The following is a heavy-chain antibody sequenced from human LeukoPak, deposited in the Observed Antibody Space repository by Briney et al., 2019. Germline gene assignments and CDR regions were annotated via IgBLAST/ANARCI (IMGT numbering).Heavy chain of an antibody. Sequence: GASVKVSCKASGYTFTGYYIHWVRQAPGQGLEWMGWINPNSGVTNYAQKSEGRVTMTRDTSTSTAYMELSRLRSDDTAVYYCARGAMGTTGDRAMVADYWGQGTLVTVSS. D-gene: IGHD5-18*01. CDR1: GYTFTGYY. CDR2: INPNSGVT. J-gene: IGHJ4*02. V-gene: IGHV1-2*02. CDR3: ARGAMGTTGDRAMVADY.